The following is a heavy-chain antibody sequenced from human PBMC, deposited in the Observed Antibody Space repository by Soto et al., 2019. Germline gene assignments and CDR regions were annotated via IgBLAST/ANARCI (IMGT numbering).Heavy chain of an antibody. CDR3: GSAPDS. J-gene: IGHJ4*02. CDR2: MYPSGST. V-gene: IGHV4-39*01. Sequence: QLQLQESGPGLVKPSETLSLTCTVSGGSVSSSGSHYWGWIRQPPGQGLEWIGSMYPSGSTYSNPSLKSRVIISVDTSKTQFSLKLNSVTAADTAVYYCGSAPDSWAQGTLVTVSS. CDR1: GGSVSSSGSHY.